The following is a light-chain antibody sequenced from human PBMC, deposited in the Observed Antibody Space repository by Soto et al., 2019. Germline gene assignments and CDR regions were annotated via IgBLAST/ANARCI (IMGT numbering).Light chain of an antibody. J-gene: IGKJ1*01. CDR3: QQCAHSPLT. CDR1: QSVTNNY. Sequence: EIVLTQSPDTLSLSPGERATISCRASQSVTNNYLAWYQQKPGQAPRLLIYDASNRATGIQERFSGSGSGTDFTLTIRRLEPEDFAVYYCQQCAHSPLTFGQGTKVEIK. V-gene: IGKV3-20*01. CDR2: DAS.